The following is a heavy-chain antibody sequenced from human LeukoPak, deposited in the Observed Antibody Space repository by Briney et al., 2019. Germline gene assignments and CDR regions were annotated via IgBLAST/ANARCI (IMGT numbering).Heavy chain of an antibody. CDR2: INPNSGGT. V-gene: IGHV1-2*02. CDR3: AREATRRAAAANY. Sequence: ASVKVSCKASGYTFTGYYMHWVRQAPGQGLEWMGWINPNSGGTNYAQKFQGRVTMTRDTSISTAYTELSRLSTGDTAVYYCAREATRRAAAANYWGQGTLVTVSS. D-gene: IGHD6-13*01. J-gene: IGHJ4*02. CDR1: GYTFTGYY.